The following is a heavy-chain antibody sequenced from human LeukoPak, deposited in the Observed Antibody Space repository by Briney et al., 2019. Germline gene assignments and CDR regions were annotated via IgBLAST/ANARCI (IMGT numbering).Heavy chain of an antibody. Sequence: GASVKVSCKASGGTFSSYAISWVRQAPGQGLEWMGGIIPIFGTANYAQKFQGRVTITADESTSTAYMELSSLRSEDTAVYYCAIYSSYDYNYYYMDVWGKGTTVTVSS. J-gene: IGHJ6*03. V-gene: IGHV1-69*01. CDR2: IIPIFGTA. CDR1: GGTFSSYA. CDR3: AIYSSYDYNYYYMDV. D-gene: IGHD6-6*01.